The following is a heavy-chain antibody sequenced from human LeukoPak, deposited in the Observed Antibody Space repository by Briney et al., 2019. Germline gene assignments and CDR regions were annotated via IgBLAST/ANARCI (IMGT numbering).Heavy chain of an antibody. J-gene: IGHJ4*02. D-gene: IGHD2-15*01. Sequence: GGSLRLSCAASGFTFSSYAMSWVRQAPGKGLEWVSGISGSGGSTYYADSVKGRFTISGDNSKKTLYLQMNSLTAEDTAVYYCAKDSCSGGSCYEDYWGQGTLVTVSP. CDR3: AKDSCSGGSCYEDY. CDR2: ISGSGGST. CDR1: GFTFSSYA. V-gene: IGHV3-23*01.